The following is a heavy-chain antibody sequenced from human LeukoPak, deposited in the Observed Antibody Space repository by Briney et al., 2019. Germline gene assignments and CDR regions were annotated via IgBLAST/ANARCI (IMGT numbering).Heavy chain of an antibody. J-gene: IGHJ4*02. CDR2: INHSGST. V-gene: IGHV4-34*01. CDR3: ARDLLLGGSYYDLFDY. CDR1: GGSFSGYY. D-gene: IGHD1-26*01. Sequence: SETLSLTCAVYGGSFSGYYWSWIRQPPGKGLEWIGEINHSGSTNYNPSLKSRVTISVDTSKNQFSLKLSSVTAADTAVYYCARDLLLGGSYYDLFDYWGQGTLVTVSS.